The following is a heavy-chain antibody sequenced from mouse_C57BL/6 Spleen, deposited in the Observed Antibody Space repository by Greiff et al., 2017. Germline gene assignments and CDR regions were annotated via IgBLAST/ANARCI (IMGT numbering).Heavy chain of an antibody. D-gene: IGHD3-1*01. CDR1: GYTFTDYE. Sequence: QVQLQQSGAELVRPGASVPLSCKASGYTFTDYEMHWVKQTPVHGLEWIGSIDPETGGTAYNQKFKGKAILTAVKSSSPAYMELRSLTSEDPAVYSCTSRGPNAMRYWGQGTSATDSS. J-gene: IGHJ4*01. CDR2: IDPETGGT. CDR3: TSRGPNAMRY. V-gene: IGHV1-15*01.